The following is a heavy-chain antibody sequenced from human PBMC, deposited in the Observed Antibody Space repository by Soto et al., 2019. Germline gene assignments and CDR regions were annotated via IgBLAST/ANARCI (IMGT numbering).Heavy chain of an antibody. CDR3: ARHSSSWYNHYYGMDV. Sequence: SETLSLTCTVSGGSISSYYWSWIRQPAGEGLEWIGRIYTSGSTNYNPSLKSRVTMSVDTSKNQFSLKLSSVTAADTAVYYCARHSSSWYNHYYGMDVWGQGTTVTVSS. CDR1: GGSISSYY. D-gene: IGHD6-13*01. CDR2: IYTSGST. J-gene: IGHJ6*02. V-gene: IGHV4-4*07.